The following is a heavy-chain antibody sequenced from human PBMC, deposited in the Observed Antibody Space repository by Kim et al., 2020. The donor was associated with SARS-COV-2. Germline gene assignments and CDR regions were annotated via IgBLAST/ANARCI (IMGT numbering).Heavy chain of an antibody. CDR1: GFTFSSYA. CDR2: ISYDGSNK. J-gene: IGHJ4*02. D-gene: IGHD3-16*01. V-gene: IGHV3-30*04. Sequence: GGSLRLSCAASGFTFSSYAMHWVRQAPGKGLEWVAVISYDGSNKYYADSVKGRFTISRDNSKNTLYLQMNSLRAEDTAVYYCARGGDYFDYWGQGTLDTVSS. CDR3: ARGGDYFDY.